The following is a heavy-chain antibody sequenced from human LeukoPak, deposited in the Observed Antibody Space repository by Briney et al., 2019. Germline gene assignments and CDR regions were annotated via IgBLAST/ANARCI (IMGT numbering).Heavy chain of an antibody. CDR2: THHSGRT. Sequence: PSGTLSLTCAVSGGSISSSNWWSWVRQPPGKGLEWIGETHHSGRTSYNPSLKTRVTISVDKSKNQFSLKLNSVTAADTAMYYCAKNAYYCMDVWGKGTTVTVSS. V-gene: IGHV4-4*02. D-gene: IGHD2/OR15-2a*01. CDR3: AKNAYYCMDV. J-gene: IGHJ6*03. CDR1: GGSISSSNW.